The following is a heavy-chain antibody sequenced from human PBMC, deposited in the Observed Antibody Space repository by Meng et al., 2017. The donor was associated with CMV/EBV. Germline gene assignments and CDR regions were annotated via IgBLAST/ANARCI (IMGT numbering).Heavy chain of an antibody. CDR2: ISAYNGNT. CDR3: ARRGFYYYGMDV. V-gene: IGHV1-18*04. J-gene: IGHJ6*02. CDR1: GYTFTAHY. Sequence: ASVKVSCKASGYTFTAHYFHWVRQAPGQGLEWMGWISAYNGNTNYAQKLQGRVTMTTDTSTSTAYMELRSLRSDDTAVYYCARRGFYYYGMDVWGQGTTVTVSS.